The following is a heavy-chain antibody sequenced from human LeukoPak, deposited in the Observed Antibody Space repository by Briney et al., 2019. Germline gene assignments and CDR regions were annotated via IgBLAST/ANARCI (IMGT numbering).Heavy chain of an antibody. CDR2: IPSDGSNK. CDR1: GFTFRISA. D-gene: IGHD7-27*01. Sequence: GGSLRLSCATSGFTFRISAMLWVRQAPGKGLECVALIPSDGSNKYYADSVKGRFTISRDNSKNTLSLQMDSLRTEDTAVYYCAGDPNWGSGEGGYFDYWGQGALVTVSS. V-gene: IGHV3-30*04. J-gene: IGHJ4*02. CDR3: AGDPNWGSGEGGYFDY.